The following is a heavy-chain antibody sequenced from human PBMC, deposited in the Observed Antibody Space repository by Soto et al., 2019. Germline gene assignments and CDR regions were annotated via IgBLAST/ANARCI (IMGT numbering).Heavy chain of an antibody. J-gene: IGHJ4*02. CDR2: ISYDGSNK. CDR1: GFTFSSYA. V-gene: IGHV3-30-3*01. D-gene: IGHD5-18*01. CDR3: ARDAGYSYGLIDY. Sequence: QVQLVESGGGVVQPGRSLRLSCAASGFTFSSYAMHWVRQAPGKGLEWVAVISYDGSNKYYADSVKGRFTISRDNSKNTLYLQMNSLRPEDTAVYYCARDAGYSYGLIDYWGQGTLVTVSS.